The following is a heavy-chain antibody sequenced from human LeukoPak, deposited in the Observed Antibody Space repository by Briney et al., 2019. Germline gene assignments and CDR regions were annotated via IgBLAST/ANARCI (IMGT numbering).Heavy chain of an antibody. CDR1: GFTFSSYG. CDR2: IWYDGSNK. J-gene: IGHJ6*02. CDR3: ARSIPTYYYGSGTHYGMDV. Sequence: GGSLRLSCAASGFTFSSYGMRWVRQAPGKGLEWVAVIWYDGSNKYYADSVKGRFTISRDNSKNTLYLQMNSLRAEDTAVYYCARSIPTYYYGSGTHYGMDVWGQGTTVTVSS. V-gene: IGHV3-33*01. D-gene: IGHD3-10*01.